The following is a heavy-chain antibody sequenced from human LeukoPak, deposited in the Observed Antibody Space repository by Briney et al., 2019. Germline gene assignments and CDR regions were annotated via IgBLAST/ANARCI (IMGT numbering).Heavy chain of an antibody. D-gene: IGHD1-14*01. CDR3: ARARMGQNRNDAFDI. Sequence: ASVKVSCKASGYTFTSYGISWVRQAPGQGLEWMGWISAYNGNTNYAQKLQGRVTMTTDTSTSTAYMELRSLRSDDTAVYYCARARMGQNRNDAFDIWGQGTMVTVSS. CDR1: GYTFTSYG. CDR2: ISAYNGNT. V-gene: IGHV1-18*01. J-gene: IGHJ3*02.